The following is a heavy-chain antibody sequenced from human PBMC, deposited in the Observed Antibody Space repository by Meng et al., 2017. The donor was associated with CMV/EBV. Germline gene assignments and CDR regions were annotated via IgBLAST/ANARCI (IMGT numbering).Heavy chain of an antibody. CDR1: GYSFTSYW. CDR2: IYPGDSDT. J-gene: IGHJ5*02. CDR3: ARRMGSTSSSYWFDP. D-gene: IGHD2-2*01. Sequence: GESLKIPCKGSGYSFTSYWNGWVRQMPGQGLEWMGIIYPGDSDTRYCPSFQGQVTISADQSTSTAYLPWSSLKASDTAMYYCARRMGSTSSSYWFDPWGQGTLVTVSS. V-gene: IGHV5-51*01.